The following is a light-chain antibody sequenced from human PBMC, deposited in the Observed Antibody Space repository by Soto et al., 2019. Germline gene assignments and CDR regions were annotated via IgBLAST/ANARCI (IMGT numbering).Light chain of an antibody. J-gene: IGKJ2*01. CDR2: AAS. CDR1: QSVTSNK. Sequence: ENVLTQSPVTLSLSPGERATLSCRASQSVTSNKVAWFQQKPGQAPRLLIRAASSKATGIPARFSGSGSATDFTLTISRLEPEDFAVYYCQPYGSPPPYTFGQGTKLEIK. V-gene: IGKV3-20*01. CDR3: QPYGSPPPYT.